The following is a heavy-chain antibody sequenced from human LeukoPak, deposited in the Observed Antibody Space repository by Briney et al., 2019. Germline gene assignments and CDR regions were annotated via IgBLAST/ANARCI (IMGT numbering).Heavy chain of an antibody. CDR1: GGSFSGYY. J-gene: IGHJ6*03. V-gene: IGHV4-34*01. CDR3: ARLLVVRHYYYYMDV. CDR2: INHSGST. D-gene: IGHD2-15*01. Sequence: SETLSLTCAVYGGSFSGYYWSWIRQPPGKGLEWIGEINHSGSTNYNPSLKSRVTISVDTSKNQFSLKLSSVTAADTAVYYRARLLVVRHYYYYMDVWGKGTTVTVSS.